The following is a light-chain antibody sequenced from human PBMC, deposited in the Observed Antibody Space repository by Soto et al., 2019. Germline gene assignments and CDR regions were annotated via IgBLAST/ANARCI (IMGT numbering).Light chain of an antibody. CDR3: QQYYGTPYT. Sequence: DIVMTQSPDSLAVSLGERATIHCKSSQTVFYSANNRNYLAWYQQKPGQPPTLLLYRASIRESGVPDRFSGSGSGTDFTLTISRLQAEDVAVYYCQQYYGTPYTFGQGTKLEI. J-gene: IGKJ2*01. CDR2: RAS. CDR1: QTVFYSANNRNY. V-gene: IGKV4-1*01.